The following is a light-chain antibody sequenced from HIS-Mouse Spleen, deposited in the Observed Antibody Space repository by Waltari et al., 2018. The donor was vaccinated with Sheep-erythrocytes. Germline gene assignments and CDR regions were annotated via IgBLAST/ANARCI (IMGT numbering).Light chain of an antibody. CDR1: SSDVGSYNL. CDR3: CSYAGSSTPWV. V-gene: IGLV2-23*01. Sequence: QSALTQPASVSGSPGQSITISCTGTSSDVGSYNLVSWYQQHPGKAPKLMIYEGSKRPSGASTRCSGSKSGNTASLTISGLQTEDEADYYCCSYAGSSTPWVFGGGTKLTVL. J-gene: IGLJ3*02. CDR2: EGS.